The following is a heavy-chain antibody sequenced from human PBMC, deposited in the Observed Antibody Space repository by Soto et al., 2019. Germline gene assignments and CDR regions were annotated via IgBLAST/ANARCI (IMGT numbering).Heavy chain of an antibody. J-gene: IGHJ6*03. CDR2: ITWHSGTI. V-gene: IGHV3-9*01. D-gene: IGHD3-16*01. Sequence: EVQLVESGGGLVQPGRSLRLSCAASGFTFDQYTMHWVRQAPGKGLEWVSSITWHSGTIGYEDSVKGRFTISSDNAKSSVYLQMNSLRGENTALYYCAKEMITFGDFNYYYMDVWGKGTTVTVSS. CDR3: AKEMITFGDFNYYYMDV. CDR1: GFTFDQYT.